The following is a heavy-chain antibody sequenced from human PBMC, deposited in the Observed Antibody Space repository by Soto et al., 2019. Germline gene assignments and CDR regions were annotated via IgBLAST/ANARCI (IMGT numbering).Heavy chain of an antibody. CDR2: ISAYNGNT. CDR3: ARDIPGFITVTTWFDP. D-gene: IGHD4-17*01. J-gene: IGHJ5*02. CDR1: GYTFTSYG. V-gene: IGHV1-18*01. Sequence: GPSVKVSCKASGYTFTSYGISWVRQAPGQGLEWMGWISAYNGNTNYAQKLQGRVTMTTDTSTSTAYMELRSLRSDDTAVYYCARDIPGFITVTTWFDPWGQGTLVTVSS.